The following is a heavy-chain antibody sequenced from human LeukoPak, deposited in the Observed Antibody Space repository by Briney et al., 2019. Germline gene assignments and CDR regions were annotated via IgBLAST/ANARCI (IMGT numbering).Heavy chain of an antibody. J-gene: IGHJ6*02. CDR1: GYTFTSYA. CDR2: INAGNGNT. Sequence: GASVKVSCKASGYTFTSYAMHWVRQAPGQRLEWMGWINAGNGNTKYSQKFQGRVTITRDTSASTAYMELSSLRSEDTAVYYCARDITMVRGVSPDFYYYGMDVWGQGTTVTVSS. CDR3: ARDITMVRGVSPDFYYYGMDV. V-gene: IGHV1-3*01. D-gene: IGHD3-10*01.